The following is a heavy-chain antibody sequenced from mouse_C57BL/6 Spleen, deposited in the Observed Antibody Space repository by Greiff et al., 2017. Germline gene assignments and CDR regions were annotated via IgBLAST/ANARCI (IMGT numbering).Heavy chain of an antibody. V-gene: IGHV2-5*01. Sequence: VKLMESGPGLVQPSQSLSITCTVSGFSLTSYGVHWVRQSPGKGLEWLGVIWRGGSTDYNAAFMSRLSITKDNSKSQVFFKMNSLQADDTAIYYCAKKGYYVGDYYAMDYWGQGTSVTVSS. J-gene: IGHJ4*01. CDR1: GFSLTSYG. CDR3: AKKGYYVGDYYAMDY. D-gene: IGHD2-3*01. CDR2: IWRGGST.